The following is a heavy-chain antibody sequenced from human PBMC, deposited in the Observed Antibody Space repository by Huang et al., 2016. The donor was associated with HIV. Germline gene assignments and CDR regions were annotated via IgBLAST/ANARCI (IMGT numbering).Heavy chain of an antibody. CDR1: GYGFSSYW. J-gene: IGHJ4*02. V-gene: IGHV5-51*01. CDR2: IYPRDSET. CDR3: ARQVDGFRSHFDF. D-gene: IGHD5-18*01. Sequence: EVLLVQSGAELKEPGESLKISCKASGYGFSSYWIGWVRQKHGKGLEWIGIIYPRDSETKYSPSFDGQVTISADKSTRTAYLQWESLKAPDTAIYFCARQVDGFRSHFDFWGQGTLVSVSS.